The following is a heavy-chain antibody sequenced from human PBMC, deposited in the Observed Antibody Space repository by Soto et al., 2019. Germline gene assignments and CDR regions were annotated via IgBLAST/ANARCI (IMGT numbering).Heavy chain of an antibody. V-gene: IGHV4-4*02. D-gene: IGHD6-13*01. CDR2: IHHSGST. Sequence: QVQLQESGPGLVRPSGTVSLTCAVSGGSISSDNWWSWVRQPPGKGLEWIGEIHHSGSTNYNPSLKKRGTMSVVPSKNLFSLTLNSVTAADTAFYYCARDQGSHPGDWGQGTLVSVSS. J-gene: IGHJ4*02. CDR1: GGSISSDNW. CDR3: ARDQGSHPGD.